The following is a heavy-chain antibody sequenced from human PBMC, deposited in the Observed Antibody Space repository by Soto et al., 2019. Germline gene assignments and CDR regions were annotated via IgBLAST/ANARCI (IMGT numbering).Heavy chain of an antibody. J-gene: IGHJ6*02. V-gene: IGHV1-2*02. D-gene: IGHD6-19*01. Sequence: GESLKISCKASGYTFTGYYMHWVRQAPGQGLEWMGWINPNSGGTNYAQKFQGRVTMTRDTSISTAYMELSRLRSDDTAVYYCARDGKGAPIAVAAYYYYYGMDVWGQGTTVTVSS. CDR3: ARDGKGAPIAVAAYYYYYGMDV. CDR2: INPNSGGT. CDR1: GYTFTGYY.